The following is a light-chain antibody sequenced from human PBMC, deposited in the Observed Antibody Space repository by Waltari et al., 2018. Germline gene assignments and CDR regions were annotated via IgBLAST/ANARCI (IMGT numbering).Light chain of an antibody. Sequence: EIVMTQSPATLSVSPGERATLSCRASQGVSSSLAWYQEKPGQAPMLLIYGASTRATGIPGRISGSGSGAEFTLTISSLQSEDSAVYYCQQYNAWPRTFGQGTKLEVK. CDR3: QQYNAWPRT. CDR2: GAS. J-gene: IGKJ1*01. V-gene: IGKV3-15*01. CDR1: QGVSSS.